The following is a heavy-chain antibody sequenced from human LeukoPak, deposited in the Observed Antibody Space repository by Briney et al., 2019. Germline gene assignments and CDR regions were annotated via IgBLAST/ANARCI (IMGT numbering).Heavy chain of an antibody. CDR3: ARANSGYYSPIGY. V-gene: IGHV3-20*04. Sequence: GGSLRLSCAASGFTLDDYGMSWVRQAPGKGLEWVSGINWNGGSTGYADSVKGRFTISRNNAKNSLYLQTNSLTAEYTALYYCARANSGYYSPIGYWGQGTLVTVSS. D-gene: IGHD3-22*01. CDR1: GFTLDDYG. J-gene: IGHJ4*02. CDR2: INWNGGST.